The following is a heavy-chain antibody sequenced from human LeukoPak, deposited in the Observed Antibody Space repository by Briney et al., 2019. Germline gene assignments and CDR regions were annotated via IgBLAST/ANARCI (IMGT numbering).Heavy chain of an antibody. CDR2: ISGSGAST. CDR3: AKDNGYCSGGSCYPYYFDY. J-gene: IGHJ4*02. CDR1: GFTFSSYA. Sequence: GGSLRLSCAASGFTFSSYAMSWVRQAPGNGLEWVSAISGSGASTYYADSVKGRFTISRDNSKNTLYLQMNSLRAEDTAVYYCAKDNGYCSGGSCYPYYFDYWGQGTLVTVSS. D-gene: IGHD2-15*01. V-gene: IGHV3-23*01.